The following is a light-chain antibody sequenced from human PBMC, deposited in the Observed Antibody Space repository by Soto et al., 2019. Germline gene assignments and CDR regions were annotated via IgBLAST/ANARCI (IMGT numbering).Light chain of an antibody. CDR2: DPS. V-gene: IGKV3-11*01. CDR3: QQRANWPAT. J-gene: IGKJ5*01. Sequence: EIVLAQSPATLSLSPGERVTLTCRASQSVRSYLAWYQQKPGQAPRLLIYDPSNRATGIPARFSGSGSGTDFTLTISSLEPEDFAVYYCQQRANWPATFGQGTRLEIK. CDR1: QSVRSY.